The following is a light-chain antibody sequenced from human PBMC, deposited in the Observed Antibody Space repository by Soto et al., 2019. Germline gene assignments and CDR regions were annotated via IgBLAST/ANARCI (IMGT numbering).Light chain of an antibody. J-gene: IGKJ4*01. CDR2: WAS. CDR1: QSVLYSSNHKNY. V-gene: IGKV4-1*01. Sequence: DIVMTQSPESLAVSLGERATVNCKSSQSVLYSSNHKNYLAWYQQKPGQPPKMIIYWASTRESGVPDRFSGSGSGTDFTLTISSLPAEDVAVYYCQQYYNSRLSFGGGTKVEIK. CDR3: QQYYNSRLS.